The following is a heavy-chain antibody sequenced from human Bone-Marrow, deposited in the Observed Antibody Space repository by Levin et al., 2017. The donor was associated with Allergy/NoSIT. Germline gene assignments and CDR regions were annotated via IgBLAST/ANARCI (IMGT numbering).Heavy chain of an antibody. CDR1: GGSVSSGSYY. D-gene: IGHD1-7*01. J-gene: IGHJ6*03. V-gene: IGHV4-61*01. Sequence: SETLSLTCTVSGGSVSSGSYYWSWIRQPPGKGLEWIGYIYYSGSTNYNPSLKSRVTISVDTSKNQFSLKLSSVTAADTAVYYCARDETGTTGYYYYMDVWGKGTTVTVSS. CDR2: IYYSGST. CDR3: ARDETGTTGYYYYMDV.